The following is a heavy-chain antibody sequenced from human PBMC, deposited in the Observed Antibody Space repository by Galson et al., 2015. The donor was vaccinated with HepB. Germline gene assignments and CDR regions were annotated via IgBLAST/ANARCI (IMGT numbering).Heavy chain of an antibody. V-gene: IGHV3-21*01. CDR2: ISSSSSYI. CDR3: PLSGVYATSPEDYYYGMDV. D-gene: IGHD2-8*01. CDR1: GFTFSSYS. J-gene: IGHJ6*02. Sequence: SLRLSCAASGFTFSSYSMNWVRQAPGKGLEWVSSISSSSSYIYYADSVKGRFTISRDNAKNSLYLQMSSLRAEDTAVYYCPLSGVYATSPEDYYYGMDVWGQGTTVTVSS.